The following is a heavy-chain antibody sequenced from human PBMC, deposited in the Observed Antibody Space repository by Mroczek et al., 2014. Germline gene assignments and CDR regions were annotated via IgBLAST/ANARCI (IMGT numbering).Heavy chain of an antibody. V-gene: IGHV4-61*02. J-gene: IGHJ6*03. Sequence: QVQLVQSGPGLVKPSQTLSLTCTVSGGSISSGSYYWSWIRQPAGKGLEWIGRIYTSGSTNYNPSLKSRVTMSVDTSKNQFSLKLSSVTAADTAVYYCASELNFWSGRRKYYYYYMDVWGKGTTVTVSS. CDR3: ASELNFWSGRRKYYYYYMDV. CDR2: IYTSGST. CDR1: GGSISSGSYY. D-gene: IGHD3-3*01.